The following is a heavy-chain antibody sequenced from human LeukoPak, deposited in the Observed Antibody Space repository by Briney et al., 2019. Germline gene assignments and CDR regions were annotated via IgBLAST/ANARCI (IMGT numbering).Heavy chain of an antibody. D-gene: IGHD3-10*01. Sequence: GASVKVSCKASGYSFTTYALNWVRQAPGQGLEWMGWINPNTGNPTYAQGFTGRFVFSLDTPVNTAYLQISSLKAEDTAVYYCASFGAHSFDYWGQGTLVTVSS. CDR1: GYSFTTYA. V-gene: IGHV7-4-1*02. J-gene: IGHJ4*02. CDR3: ASFGAHSFDY. CDR2: INPNTGNP.